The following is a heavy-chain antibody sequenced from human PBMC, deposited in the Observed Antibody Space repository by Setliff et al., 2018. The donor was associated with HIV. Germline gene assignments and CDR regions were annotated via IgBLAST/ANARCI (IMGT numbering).Heavy chain of an antibody. CDR1: GGSFSDYY. Sequence: PSETLSLTCAVYGGSFSDYYWSWIRQPPGKGLEWTGNIYHNGFANYNPSLKSRLTISVDTSKNQFSLKLSSVTAADTAVYYCARDGPLEGSYRYYYYYMDVWGKGTTVTVSS. V-gene: IGHV4-59*01. J-gene: IGHJ6*03. CDR3: ARDGPLEGSYRYYYYYMDV. D-gene: IGHD3-10*01. CDR2: IYHNGFA.